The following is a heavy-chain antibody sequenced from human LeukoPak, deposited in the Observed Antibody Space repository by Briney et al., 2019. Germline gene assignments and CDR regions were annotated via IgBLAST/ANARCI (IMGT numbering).Heavy chain of an antibody. V-gene: IGHV4-59*01. J-gene: IGHJ1*01. Sequence: SETLSLTCAVYGGSFSGYYWSWIRQSPGKGLEWIGYIYNSVSTNYNPSLKSRVIISVDPSKNQFSLKLKSVTAADTAVYYCASSSSWQQLACQYWGQGTLVTVSS. CDR3: ASSSSWQQLACQY. CDR1: GGSFSGYY. CDR2: IYNSVST. D-gene: IGHD6-13*01.